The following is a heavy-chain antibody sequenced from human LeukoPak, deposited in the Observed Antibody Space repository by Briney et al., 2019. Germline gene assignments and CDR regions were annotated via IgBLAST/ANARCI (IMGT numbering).Heavy chain of an antibody. J-gene: IGHJ4*02. D-gene: IGHD6-13*01. CDR2: ISSSSSII. CDR1: GFTFSTYS. CDR3: ARGVPIAAAGTGWGY. Sequence: GGSLRLSCAASGFTFSTYSMNWVRQAPRKGLEWVSYISSSSSIINYADSVKGRFTISRDNAKNSLYLQMNSLRAEDTAVYYCARGVPIAAAGTGWGYWGQGTLVTVSS. V-gene: IGHV3-48*01.